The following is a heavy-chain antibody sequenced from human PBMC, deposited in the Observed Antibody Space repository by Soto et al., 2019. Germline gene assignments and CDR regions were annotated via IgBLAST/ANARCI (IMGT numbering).Heavy chain of an antibody. CDR3: ARDKYYYDSSGYYTVDAFDI. CDR1: GGSISSGDYY. D-gene: IGHD3-22*01. Sequence: PSETLSLTCTVSGGSISSGDYYWSWIRQPPGKGLEWIGYIYYSGSTYYNPSLKSRVTISVDTSKNQFSLKLSSVTAADTAVYYCARDKYYYDSSGYYTVDAFDIWGQGTMVT. V-gene: IGHV4-30-4*01. CDR2: IYYSGST. J-gene: IGHJ3*02.